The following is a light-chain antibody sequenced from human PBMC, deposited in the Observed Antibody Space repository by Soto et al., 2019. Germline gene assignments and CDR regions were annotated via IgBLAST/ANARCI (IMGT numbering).Light chain of an antibody. CDR2: DGS. CDR3: CSSADNHSYV. J-gene: IGLJ1*01. CDR1: SSDVGAYNY. Sequence: QSVLTQPRSVSGSPGQSVTISCTGTSSDVGAYNYVSWYQQHPGKAPKLMTYDGSKRPSGVPDRFSGSKSGNTASLTISGHQAEDAADYYCCSSADNHSYVFGTGTKVTV. V-gene: IGLV2-11*01.